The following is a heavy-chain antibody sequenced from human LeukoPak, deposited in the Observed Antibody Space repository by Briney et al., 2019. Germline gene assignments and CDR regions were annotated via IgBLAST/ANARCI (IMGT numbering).Heavy chain of an antibody. V-gene: IGHV4-59*01. CDR2: IYYSGST. CDR3: ASVGSSGWYRLSMFDY. D-gene: IGHD6-19*01. J-gene: IGHJ4*02. Sequence: SETLSLTCTVSGGSISSYYWSWIRQPPGKGLEWIGDIYYSGSTNYNPSLKSRVTISVDTSKNQFSLKLSSVTAADTAVYYCASVGSSGWYRLSMFDYWGQGTLVTVS. CDR1: GGSISSYY.